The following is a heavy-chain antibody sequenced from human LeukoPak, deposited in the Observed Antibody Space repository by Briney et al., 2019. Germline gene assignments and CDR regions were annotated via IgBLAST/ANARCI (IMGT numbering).Heavy chain of an antibody. J-gene: IGHJ4*02. Sequence: SLRLSCTASGFTFGDYAMSWVRQAPGKGLEWGGFIRSKAYGGTTEYAASVKGRFTISRDNAKNSLYLQMNSLRAEDTAVYYCAREGFLGHPYYFDYWGQGTLVTVSS. CDR2: IRSKAYGGTT. V-gene: IGHV3-49*04. D-gene: IGHD3-3*01. CDR3: AREGFLGHPYYFDY. CDR1: GFTFGDYA.